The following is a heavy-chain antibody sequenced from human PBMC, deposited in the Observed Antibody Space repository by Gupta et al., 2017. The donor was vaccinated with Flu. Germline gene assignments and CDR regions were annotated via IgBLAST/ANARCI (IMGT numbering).Heavy chain of an antibody. Sequence: QVTLKESGPVLVKPTETLTLTCTVSGFSLSNARMGVSWIRQPPGKALEWLAHIFSNDEKSYSTSLKSRLTISKDTSKSQVVLTMTNMDPVDTATYYCARGGYSYGYGGYYWDYWGQGTLVTVSS. CDR2: IFSNDEK. V-gene: IGHV2-26*01. D-gene: IGHD5-18*01. CDR1: GFSLSNARMG. J-gene: IGHJ4*02. CDR3: ARGGYSYGYGGYYWDY.